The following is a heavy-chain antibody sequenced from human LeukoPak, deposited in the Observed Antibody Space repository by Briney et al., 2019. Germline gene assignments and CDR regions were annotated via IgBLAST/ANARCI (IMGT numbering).Heavy chain of an antibody. Sequence: SETLSLTCTVSGGSISSGSYYWSWIRQPAGKGLEWIGRIYTSGSTNYNPSLKSRVTISIDTSKNQFSLKLSSVTAADTAVYYCARVGEGWNYVLDYWGQGTLVTVSS. CDR3: ARVGEGWNYVLDY. CDR1: GGSISSGSYY. D-gene: IGHD1-7*01. J-gene: IGHJ4*02. V-gene: IGHV4-61*02. CDR2: IYTSGST.